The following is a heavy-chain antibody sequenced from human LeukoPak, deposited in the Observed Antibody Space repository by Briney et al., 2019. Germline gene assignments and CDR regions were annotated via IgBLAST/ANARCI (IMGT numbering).Heavy chain of an antibody. Sequence: GESLKISCKGSGYSFTSYWIGWVRQMPGKGLEWMGIIYPGDSDTRYSPSFQGQVTISADKSISTAYLQWSSLKASDTATYYCARPERGSSSPGAFDIWGQGTMVTVSS. CDR1: GYSFTSYW. V-gene: IGHV5-51*01. CDR2: IYPGDSDT. D-gene: IGHD6-6*01. CDR3: ARPERGSSSPGAFDI. J-gene: IGHJ3*02.